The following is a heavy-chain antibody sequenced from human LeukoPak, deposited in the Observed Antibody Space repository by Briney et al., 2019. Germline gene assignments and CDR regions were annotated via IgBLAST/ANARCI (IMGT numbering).Heavy chain of an antibody. CDR1: GFTFSSYE. V-gene: IGHV3-48*03. CDR2: ISSSGYSI. J-gene: IGHJ4*02. CDR3: AWDRGFDY. Sequence: GGSLRLSCAASGFTFSSYEMNWVRQAPGKGLEWLSYISSSGYSIYYADSVKGRFTISRDNAKNSLYLQMNSLRAEDTAVYYGAWDRGFDYWGQGTLVIVSS.